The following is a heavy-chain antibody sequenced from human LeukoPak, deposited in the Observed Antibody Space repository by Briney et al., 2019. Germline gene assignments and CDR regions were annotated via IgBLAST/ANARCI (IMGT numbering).Heavy chain of an antibody. D-gene: IGHD5-12*01. Sequence: PSETLSLTCAVYGGSFSGYYWSWIRQPPGKGLEWIGEINHSGSTNYNPSLKSRVTISVDTSKNQFSLKLSSVTAADTAVYYCARGGGEMATIIGFDYWGQGTLVTVSS. CDR3: ARGGGEMATIIGFDY. CDR2: INHSGST. J-gene: IGHJ4*02. V-gene: IGHV4-34*01. CDR1: GGSFSGYY.